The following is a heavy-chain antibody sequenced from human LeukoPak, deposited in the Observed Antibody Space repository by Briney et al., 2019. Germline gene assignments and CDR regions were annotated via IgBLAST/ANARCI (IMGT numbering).Heavy chain of an antibody. D-gene: IGHD3-22*01. J-gene: IGHJ4*02. CDR2: INTGGSST. CDR1: GFTFSSFW. CDR3: ARVRGYDTSDFDY. Sequence: GGSLRLSCAASGFTFSSFWMHWVRQAPGKGLVWVSRINTGGSSTTYADFVKGRFTISRDNAKNTLYLQMNSLRVEHTAVYYCARVRGYDTSDFDYWGQGTLVTVSS. V-gene: IGHV3-74*01.